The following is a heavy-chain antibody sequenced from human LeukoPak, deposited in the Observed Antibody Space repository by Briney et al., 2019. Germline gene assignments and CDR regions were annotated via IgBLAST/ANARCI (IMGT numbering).Heavy chain of an antibody. CDR1: GYTFTSYD. Sequence: ASVKVSYKASGYTFTSYDINWVRQATGQGLEWMGWMNPNSGNTGYAQKFQGRVTMTRNTSISTAYMELSSLRSEDTAVYYCARARRITMVRGYLRWFDPWGQGTLVTVSS. CDR3: ARARRITMVRGYLRWFDP. J-gene: IGHJ5*02. V-gene: IGHV1-8*01. D-gene: IGHD3-10*01. CDR2: MNPNSGNT.